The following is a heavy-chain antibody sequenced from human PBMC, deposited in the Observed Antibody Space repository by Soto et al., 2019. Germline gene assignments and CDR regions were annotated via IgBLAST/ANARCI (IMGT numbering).Heavy chain of an antibody. CDR1: GYSFTSYW. CDR3: ARRIVSSSWHTTYGMDV. D-gene: IGHD6-13*01. Sequence: GESLKISCKGSGYSFTSYWIGWVRQMPGKGLEWMGIIYPGDSDTRYSPSFQGQVTISAGKSISTAYLQWSSLKASDTAMYYCARRIVSSSWHTTYGMDVWGQGTTVTVSS. V-gene: IGHV5-51*01. J-gene: IGHJ6*02. CDR2: IYPGDSDT.